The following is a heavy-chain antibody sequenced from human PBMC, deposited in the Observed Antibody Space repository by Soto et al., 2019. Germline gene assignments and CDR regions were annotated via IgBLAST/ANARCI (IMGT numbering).Heavy chain of an antibody. Sequence: EVHLLESGGALVQPGGSLTLSCAASGFSFSDYAMSWVRQAPGKGLEWVSSISRTGDSAYYADSVKGRFAISRDRSKNRLSLQMSSLRVEDTAVYYCAKGPYDSGYYHNWFDSWGQGTLITVSS. V-gene: IGHV3-23*01. CDR3: AKGPYDSGYYHNWFDS. CDR1: GFSFSDYA. J-gene: IGHJ5*01. D-gene: IGHD3-22*01. CDR2: ISRTGDSA.